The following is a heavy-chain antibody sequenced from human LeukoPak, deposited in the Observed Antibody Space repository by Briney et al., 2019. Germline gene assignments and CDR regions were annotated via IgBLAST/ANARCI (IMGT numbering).Heavy chain of an antibody. D-gene: IGHD1-26*01. Sequence: ASVKVSCKASGYTFTIYYMHWVRQAPGQGLEWMGIINPSGGSTSYAQKFQGRVTMTRDTSTSTVYMELSSLRSEDTAVYYCARVVGAHDAFDIWGQGTMVTVSS. CDR1: GYTFTIYY. CDR3: ARVVGAHDAFDI. J-gene: IGHJ3*02. CDR2: INPSGGST. V-gene: IGHV1-46*01.